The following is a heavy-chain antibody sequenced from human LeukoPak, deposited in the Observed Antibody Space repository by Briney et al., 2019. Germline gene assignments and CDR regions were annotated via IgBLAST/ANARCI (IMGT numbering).Heavy chain of an antibody. V-gene: IGHV4-59*08. D-gene: IGHD1-26*01. J-gene: IGHJ3*02. CDR3: ARGRGYGGNYLRAFDI. CDR1: GGSIGSYF. Sequence: SETLSLTCTVSGGSIGSYFWSWIRQPPGRGLEWIGYNSGSTKYNPSLKSRVTISVDTSKNQFSLKLSSVTAADTAVYYCARGRGYGGNYLRAFDIWGQGTMVSVSS. CDR2: NSGST.